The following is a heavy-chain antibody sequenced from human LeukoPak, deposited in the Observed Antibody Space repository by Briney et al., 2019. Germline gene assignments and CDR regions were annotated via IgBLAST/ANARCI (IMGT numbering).Heavy chain of an antibody. J-gene: IGHJ3*02. V-gene: IGHV1-2*02. Sequence: ASVKVSCKASGYTFTGYYMHWVRQAPGQGLEWMGWINPNSGGTNYAQKFQGRVTMTRDTSISTAYMELSRLRSDDTAVYYCARDFPTIYRAGATPFGASDIWGQGTMVTVSS. D-gene: IGHD3-3*01. CDR3: ARDFPTIYRAGATPFGASDI. CDR2: INPNSGGT. CDR1: GYTFTGYY.